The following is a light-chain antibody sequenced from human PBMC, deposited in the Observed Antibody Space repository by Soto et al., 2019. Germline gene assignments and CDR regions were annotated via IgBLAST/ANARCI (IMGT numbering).Light chain of an antibody. CDR2: GAS. V-gene: IGKV3-20*01. CDR3: QQYGSSPIT. CDR1: QSVSSNF. Sequence: EIVLTQSPGTLSLSPGERATLSCRASQSVSSNFLAWYQQKPGQAPRLLIYGASSRATGIPDRFSGSVSGTGFTLTISRLEPEDFAVYYCQQYGSSPITFGQGTRLEIK. J-gene: IGKJ5*01.